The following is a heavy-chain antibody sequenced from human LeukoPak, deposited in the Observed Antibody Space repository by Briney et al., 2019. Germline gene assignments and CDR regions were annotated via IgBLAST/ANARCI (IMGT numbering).Heavy chain of an antibody. CDR3: ARDPPGDSSGYFQPYYYYGMDV. D-gene: IGHD3-22*01. V-gene: IGHV1-69*13. CDR2: IIPIFGTA. J-gene: IGHJ6*02. Sequence: GASVKVSCRASGYTFTGYHIHWVRQAPGQGLEWMGGIIPIFGTANYAQKFQGRVTITADESTSTAYMELSSLRSEDTAVYYCARDPPGDSSGYFQPYYYYGMDVWGQGTTVTVSS. CDR1: GYTFTGYH.